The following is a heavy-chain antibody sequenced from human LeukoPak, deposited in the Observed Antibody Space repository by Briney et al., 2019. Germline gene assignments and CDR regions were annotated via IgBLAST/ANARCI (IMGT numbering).Heavy chain of an antibody. CDR2: IYTSGST. CDR1: GGSISSYY. D-gene: IGHD3-10*01. Sequence: SETLSLTCTVSGGSISSYYWSWIRQPAGKGLEWIGRIYTSGSTNYNPSLKSRVTMSVDTSKNQFSLKLSSVTAADTAVYYCARLSQLWFGELLPFVDYWGQGTLVTVSS. J-gene: IGHJ4*02. V-gene: IGHV4-4*07. CDR3: ARLSQLWFGELLPFVDY.